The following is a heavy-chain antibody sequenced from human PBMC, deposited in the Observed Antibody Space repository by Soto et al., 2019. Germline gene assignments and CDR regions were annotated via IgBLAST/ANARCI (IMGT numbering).Heavy chain of an antibody. CDR3: ARGGHIAVVTASFDY. V-gene: IGHV1-18*01. D-gene: IGHD2-21*02. J-gene: IGHJ4*02. CDR2: ISAYNGNT. Sequence: ASVKVSCKASGYTFTSYGISRVRQAPGQGLEWMGWISAYNGNTNYAQKLQGRVTMTTDTSTSTAYMELSSLRSDDTAVYYCARGGHIAVVTASFDYWGQGTLVTVSS. CDR1: GYTFTSYG.